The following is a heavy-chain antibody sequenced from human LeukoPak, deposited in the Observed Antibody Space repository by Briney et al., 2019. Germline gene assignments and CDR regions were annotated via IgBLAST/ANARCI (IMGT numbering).Heavy chain of an antibody. Sequence: QTGGSLRLSCAASGFTFSSYAMTWVRQAPGKGLEWVSSVSASGGGTYYADSVKGRFTISRDNSKNTLFLQMNSLRAEDTAIYYCAKDLSVYYDFWSGHYYFDYWGLGTLVTVSS. CDR2: VSASGGGT. J-gene: IGHJ4*02. D-gene: IGHD3-3*01. CDR1: GFTFSSYA. V-gene: IGHV3-23*01. CDR3: AKDLSVYYDFWSGHYYFDY.